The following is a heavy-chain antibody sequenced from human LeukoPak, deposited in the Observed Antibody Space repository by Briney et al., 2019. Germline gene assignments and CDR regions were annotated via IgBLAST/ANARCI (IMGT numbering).Heavy chain of an antibody. CDR2: INPNSGGT. D-gene: IGHD1-26*01. CDR3: ARAWYSGSYPDY. Sequence: ASVKVSCKASGYTFTSYGISWVRQAPGQGLEWMGWINPNSGGTNYAQKFQGRVTMTRDTSISTAYMELSRLRSDDTAVYYCARAWYSGSYPDYWGQGTLVTVSS. V-gene: IGHV1-2*02. J-gene: IGHJ4*02. CDR1: GYTFTSYG.